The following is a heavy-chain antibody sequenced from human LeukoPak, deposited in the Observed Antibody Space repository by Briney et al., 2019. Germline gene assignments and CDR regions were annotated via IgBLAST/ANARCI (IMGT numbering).Heavy chain of an antibody. CDR3: GRGYSMIGSSAYAFDI. Sequence: SVKVSCKASGGTFSSYTISWVRQAPGQGLEWMGRIIPILGIANYAQKFQGRVTITADKSTSTAYMELSSLRSEDTAVYYCGRGYSMIGSSAYAFDIWGQGTMVTVSS. J-gene: IGHJ3*02. V-gene: IGHV1-69*02. CDR1: GGTFSSYT. D-gene: IGHD3-22*01. CDR2: IIPILGIA.